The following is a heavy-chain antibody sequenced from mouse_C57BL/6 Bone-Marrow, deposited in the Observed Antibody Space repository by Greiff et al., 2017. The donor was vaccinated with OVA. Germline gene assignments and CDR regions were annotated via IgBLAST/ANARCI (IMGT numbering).Heavy chain of an antibody. CDR2: INPSSGYI. D-gene: IGHD1-1*01. Sequence: VQLQQSGAELARPGASVKMSCKASGYTFTSYTMHWVKQRPGQGLEWIGYINPSSGYIKYNQKFKDKATLTADKSSSTAYMQLSSLTSEDSAVYYCARTPNYYGSSLYFDVWGTGTTVTVSS. V-gene: IGHV1-4*01. J-gene: IGHJ1*03. CDR3: ARTPNYYGSSLYFDV. CDR1: GYTFTSYT.